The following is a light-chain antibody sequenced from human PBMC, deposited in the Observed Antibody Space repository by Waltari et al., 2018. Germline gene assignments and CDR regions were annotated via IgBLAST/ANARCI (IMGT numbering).Light chain of an antibody. J-gene: IGLJ6*01. V-gene: IGLV1-51*02. CDR2: QDN. CDR3: SAWDNSLSADL. CDR1: TSNIGTNY. Sequence: QSVLTQPPSVSAAPGQRVTISCSGGTSNIGTNYVSWYQQVPGTAPKLLICQDNKRPSGVSDRFSGSKSDTSAALAITVLQTGDEADYYCSAWDNSLSADLFGSGTKLTVL.